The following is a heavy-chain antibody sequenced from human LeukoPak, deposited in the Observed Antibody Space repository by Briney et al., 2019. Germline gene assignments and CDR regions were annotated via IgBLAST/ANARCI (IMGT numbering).Heavy chain of an antibody. V-gene: IGHV3-23*01. CDR2: LTGSDGTS. CDR1: GFTFTNYA. J-gene: IGHJ4*02. CDR3: AKWGDYDILTGYYVPDY. Sequence: LTGTSLRLSCEASGFTFTNYAMSWVRQAPGKGLEWVSALTGSDGTSHYADSVKGRFTISRDNSKNTLYLQVNSLRAEDAAVYYCAKWGDYDILTGYYVPDYWGQGTLVTVSS. D-gene: IGHD3-9*01.